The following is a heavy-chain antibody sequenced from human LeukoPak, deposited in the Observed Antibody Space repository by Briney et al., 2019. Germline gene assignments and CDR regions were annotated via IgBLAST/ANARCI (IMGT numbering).Heavy chain of an antibody. D-gene: IGHD3-22*01. CDR2: ISGSGRMA. CDR3: ARCRAYESRDLDY. CDR1: GFTFKTYD. J-gene: IGHJ4*02. Sequence: GGSLRLSCAASGFTFKTYDMTWVRQAPGKGLEWVSGISGSGRMAHYADSVKGRFTISRDNAKNSLYLQMNSLKAEDTAVYYCARCRAYESRDLDYWGQGTLVTVAS. V-gene: IGHV3-23*01.